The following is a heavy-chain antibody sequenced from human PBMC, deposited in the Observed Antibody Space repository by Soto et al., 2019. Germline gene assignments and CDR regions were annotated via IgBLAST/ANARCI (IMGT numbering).Heavy chain of an antibody. CDR2: ISAYNGNT. CDR1: GYTFTSYG. V-gene: IGHV1-18*01. D-gene: IGHD6-13*01. Sequence: ASVKVSCKASGYTFTSYGISWVRQSPGQGLEWMGWISAYNGNTNYAQKLQGRVTMTTDTPTSTAYMELRSLRSDDTAVYYCARDFARIAAAGYFDYWGQGTLVTVSS. CDR3: ARDFARIAAAGYFDY. J-gene: IGHJ4*02.